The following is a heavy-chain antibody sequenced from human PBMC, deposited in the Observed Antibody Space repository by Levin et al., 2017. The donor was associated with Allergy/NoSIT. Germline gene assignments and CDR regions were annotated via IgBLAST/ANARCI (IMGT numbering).Heavy chain of an antibody. J-gene: IGHJ3*02. CDR1: GFTFSSYA. CDR3: AKEDSYGGNSQPGDAFDI. Sequence: PGGSLRLSCAASGFTFSSYAMSWVRQAPGKGLEWVSAISGSGGSTYYADSVKGRFTISRDNSKNTLYLQMNSLRAEDTAVYYCAKEDSYGGNSQPGDAFDIWGQGTMVTVSS. CDR2: ISGSGGST. V-gene: IGHV3-23*01. D-gene: IGHD4-23*01.